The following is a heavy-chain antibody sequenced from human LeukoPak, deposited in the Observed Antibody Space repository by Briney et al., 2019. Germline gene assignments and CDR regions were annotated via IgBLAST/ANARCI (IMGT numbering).Heavy chain of an antibody. V-gene: IGHV1-69*01. Sequence: SVKVSCKASGGTFSSYAISWVRQAPGQGLEWMGGIIPIFGTANYAQKFQGRVTITADESTSTAYMELSSLRSEDTAVYYCAREGGITMVRGVIPPAECFQHWGQGTLVTVSS. D-gene: IGHD3-10*01. CDR2: IIPIFGTA. J-gene: IGHJ1*01. CDR1: GGTFSSYA. CDR3: AREGGITMVRGVIPPAECFQH.